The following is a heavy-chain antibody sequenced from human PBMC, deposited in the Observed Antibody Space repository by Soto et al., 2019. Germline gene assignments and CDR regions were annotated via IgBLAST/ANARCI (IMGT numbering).Heavy chain of an antibody. V-gene: IGHV3-30-3*01. CDR1: GFTFSSYA. J-gene: IGHJ4*02. D-gene: IGHD3-22*01. Sequence: SLRLSCAASGFTFSSYAMHWVRQAPGKGLEWVAVISYDGSNKYYADSVKGRFTISRDNSKNTLYLQMNSLRAEDTAVYYCARSLYYYDSSAPGDYWGQGTLVTVSS. CDR2: ISYDGSNK. CDR3: ARSLYYYDSSAPGDY.